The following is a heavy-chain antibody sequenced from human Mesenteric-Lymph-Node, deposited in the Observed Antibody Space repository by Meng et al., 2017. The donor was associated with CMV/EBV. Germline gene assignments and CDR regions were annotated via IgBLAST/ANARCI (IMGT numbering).Heavy chain of an antibody. V-gene: IGHV3-48*03. D-gene: IGHD6-19*01. CDR2: ISTSGSTI. Sequence: GESLKISCAASGFTFSNYEMNWVRQAPGKGLEWVSYISTSGSTIYYADSVKGRFTISRNNAENSLYLHINSLRAEDTAVYYCARDSGSGWYEGFYYGMDVWGQGTAVTVSS. CDR3: ARDSGSGWYEGFYYGMDV. J-gene: IGHJ6*02. CDR1: GFTFSNYE.